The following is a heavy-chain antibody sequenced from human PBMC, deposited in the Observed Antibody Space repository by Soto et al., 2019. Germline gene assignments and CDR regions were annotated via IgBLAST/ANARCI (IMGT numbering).Heavy chain of an antibody. V-gene: IGHV4-31*03. CDR3: ARVEGSSYYFRHDC. CDR1: GGSISSGSNH. Sequence: PSETLSLTCTASGGSISSGSNHWSWIRQHPGKGLEWIGNIYYSGSFYYNPSLKSRATISIDTSKDQFSLRLGSVTAADTAVYYCARVEGSSYYFRHDCWGRGTLVTVSS. CDR2: IYYSGSF. J-gene: IGHJ4*02. D-gene: IGHD1-26*01.